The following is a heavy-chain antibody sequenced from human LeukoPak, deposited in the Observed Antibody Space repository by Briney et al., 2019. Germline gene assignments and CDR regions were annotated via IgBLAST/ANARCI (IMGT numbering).Heavy chain of an antibody. J-gene: IGHJ3*01. CDR3: GMSGDRVPLQDDVFDV. CDR2: IYPGDSGP. D-gene: IGHD1-26*01. Sequence: GESLKISCKVSGYSFTRYCIGWVRQMSGKGLEWMGIIYPGDSGPTYSPSFQAQVTSSVDKSINTAYLQWSSLQASDTAMYYCGMSGDRVPLQDDVFDVWGQGTMVTVST. CDR1: GYSFTRYC. V-gene: IGHV5-51*01.